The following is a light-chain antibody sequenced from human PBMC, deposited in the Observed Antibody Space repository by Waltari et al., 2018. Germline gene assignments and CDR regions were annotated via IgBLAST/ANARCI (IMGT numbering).Light chain of an antibody. CDR3: QQCRINRWA. J-gene: IGKJ1*01. CDR2: KAS. CDR1: ESINSW. Sequence: DIQMTQSPSTLSAFVGDRVTITCRASESINSWLAWYQEKPGKAPKLLIQKASKLESGVPSKFSGSGYGTECTLTVNRLQTDDFATYYCQQCRINRWAYGKEVKVEIK. V-gene: IGKV1-5*03.